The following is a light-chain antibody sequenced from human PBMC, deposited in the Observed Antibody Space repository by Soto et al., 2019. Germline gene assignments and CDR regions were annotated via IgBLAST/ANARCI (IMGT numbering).Light chain of an antibody. CDR1: SSDVGGYNF. CDR2: EVT. J-gene: IGLJ3*02. V-gene: IGLV2-14*01. Sequence: QSVLTQPASVSGSPGQSITISCTGTSSDVGGYNFVSWYQHYPGKAPKLIIYEVTNRPSGVSNRFSGCKSGNTASLTISGLQTEDEADYYCVSYTRSSSHSGVFGGGTKLTVL. CDR3: VSYTRSSSHSGV.